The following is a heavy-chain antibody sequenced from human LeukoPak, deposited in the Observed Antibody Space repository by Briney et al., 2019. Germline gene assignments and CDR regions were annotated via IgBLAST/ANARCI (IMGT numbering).Heavy chain of an antibody. CDR2: IIPIFGTA. Sequence: SVKVSCKASGGTFISYAISWVRQAPGQGLEWMGGIIPIFGTANYAQKFQGRVTITADESTSTAYMELSSLRSEDTAVYYCARVPRSGYYEFDYWGQGTLVTVSS. CDR3: ARVPRSGYYEFDY. D-gene: IGHD3-22*01. CDR1: GGTFISYA. J-gene: IGHJ4*02. V-gene: IGHV1-69*13.